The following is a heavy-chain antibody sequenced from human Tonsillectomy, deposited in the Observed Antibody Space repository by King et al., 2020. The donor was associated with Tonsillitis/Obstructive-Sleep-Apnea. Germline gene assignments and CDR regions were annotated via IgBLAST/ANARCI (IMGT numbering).Heavy chain of an antibody. CDR1: GFTFSSYA. CDR3: AKTPDFWSGYYWVGQTKTFDY. V-gene: IGHV3-23*04. J-gene: IGHJ4*02. Sequence: VKLVESGGGLVQPGGSLRLSCAASGFTFSSYAMSWVRQAPGKGLEWVSAISGSGGSTYYADAVKGRFTISRDNSKNTLYLQMNSLRAEDTAVYYCAKTPDFWSGYYWVGQTKTFDYWGQGTLVTASS. CDR2: ISGSGGST. D-gene: IGHD3-3*01.